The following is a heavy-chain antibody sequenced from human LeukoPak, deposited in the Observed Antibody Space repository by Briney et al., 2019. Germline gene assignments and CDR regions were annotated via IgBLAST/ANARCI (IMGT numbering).Heavy chain of an antibody. CDR3: ATSPYYYDSSGYFLWFDY. CDR2: ISWNSGSI. D-gene: IGHD3-22*01. Sequence: GGSLRLSCAASGFTFDDYAMHWVRQAPGKGLEWVSGISWNSGSIGYADSVKGRFTISRDNAKNSLYLQMNSLRAEDMALYYCATSPYYYDSSGYFLWFDYWGQGTLVTVSS. J-gene: IGHJ4*02. CDR1: GFTFDDYA. V-gene: IGHV3-9*03.